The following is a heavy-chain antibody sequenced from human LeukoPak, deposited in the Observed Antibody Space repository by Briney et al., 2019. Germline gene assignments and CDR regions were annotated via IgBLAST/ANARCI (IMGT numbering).Heavy chain of an antibody. CDR1: GFTFDSYA. V-gene: IGHV3-23*01. D-gene: IGHD6-13*01. CDR3: AKDDSADAATADFDY. Sequence: GGSLRLSCAASGFTFDSYAMNGVRQAPGKGLEWVSAISSSGGSTYYADSVKGRFTISRDNSKTTLSLQMNSLRAEDTAVYYCAKDDSADAATADFDYWGQGTLVTVSS. J-gene: IGHJ4*02. CDR2: ISSSGGST.